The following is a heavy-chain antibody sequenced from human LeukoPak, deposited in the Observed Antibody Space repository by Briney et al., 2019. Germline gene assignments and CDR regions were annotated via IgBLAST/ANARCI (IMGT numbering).Heavy chain of an antibody. D-gene: IGHD3-10*01. V-gene: IGHV3-23*01. J-gene: IGHJ6*03. CDR2: ISGSGGTT. Sequence: PGGSLRLSCAASGFTFSSYGMSWVRQAPGKGLEWVSAISGSGGTTYYADSVKGRFTISRDNSKNTLYLQMNSLRAEDTAVYYCAREYGSGSYYNYYYYYYYMDVWGKGTTVTVSS. CDR3: AREYGSGSYYNYYYYYYYMDV. CDR1: GFTFSSYG.